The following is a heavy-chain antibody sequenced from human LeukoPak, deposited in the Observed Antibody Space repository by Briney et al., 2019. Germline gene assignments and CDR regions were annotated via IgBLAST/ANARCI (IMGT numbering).Heavy chain of an antibody. CDR3: ARVVRITKGDDI. V-gene: IGHV3-66*01. Sequence: GGSLRLSCALSGVTVSIIYMRWVRQAPGRGLEWVSVIYSGSSTYNADSVKGRFTISRDNSKNTLYLQMNSLRAEDTAVYYCARVVRITKGDDIWGQGTMVTVSS. CDR2: IYSGSST. CDR1: GVTVSIIY. D-gene: IGHD3-10*01. J-gene: IGHJ3*02.